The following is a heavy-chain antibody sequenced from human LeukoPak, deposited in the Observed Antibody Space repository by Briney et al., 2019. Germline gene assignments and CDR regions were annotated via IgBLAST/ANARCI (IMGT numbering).Heavy chain of an antibody. Sequence: ASVKVSCKASGYTFTSYYLHWVRQAPGQGLEWMGMVNPSDGSTSYAQNFQGRVTMTRDTSTSTAYMELSSLRSGDTAVYYCTISDYGDFDYWSQGTLVTVSS. D-gene: IGHD4-17*01. J-gene: IGHJ4*02. CDR3: TISDYGDFDY. V-gene: IGHV1-46*01. CDR1: GYTFTSYY. CDR2: VNPSDGST.